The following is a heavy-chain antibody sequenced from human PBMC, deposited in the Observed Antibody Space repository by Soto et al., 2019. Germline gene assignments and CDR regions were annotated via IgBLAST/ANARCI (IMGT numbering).Heavy chain of an antibody. J-gene: IGHJ4*02. CDR2: IWYDGSNR. Sequence: QVQLVESGGGVVQPGRSLRLSCAASGFTFSSYGMHWVRQAPGKGLEWVAVIWYDGSNRYDADSVKGRFTISRDTSKNTLYLQMNSLRAEDTAVYYCAREASGSNCNDYWGQGTLVTVSS. D-gene: IGHD1-26*01. CDR1: GFTFSSYG. CDR3: AREASGSNCNDY. V-gene: IGHV3-33*01.